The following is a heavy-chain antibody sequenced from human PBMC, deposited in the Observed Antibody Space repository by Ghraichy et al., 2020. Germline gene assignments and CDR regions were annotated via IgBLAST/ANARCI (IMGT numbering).Heavy chain of an antibody. CDR2: ISYSGYT. D-gene: IGHD6-6*01. Sequence: ETLSLTCTVSGGSINSYYWTWIRQPPGKGLEWIAYISYSGYTNYNPSLKSRVTISLDTSKNQFSLKLSSVTAADTAVYYCARQGGSSSPFGYWGPGTLVTVSS. CDR3: ARQGGSSSPFGY. J-gene: IGHJ4*02. CDR1: GGSINSYY. V-gene: IGHV4-59*13.